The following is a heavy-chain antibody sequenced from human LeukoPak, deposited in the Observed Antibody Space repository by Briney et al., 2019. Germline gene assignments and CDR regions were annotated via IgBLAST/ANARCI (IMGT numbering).Heavy chain of an antibody. CDR3: ARVSRYDFWSGYPDY. Sequence: GGSLRLSCAASGFTFSDYYMSWIRQAPGKGLEWVSYISSSGSTIYYADSGKGRFTISRDNAKNSLYLQMNSLRAEDTAVYYCARVSRYDFWSGYPDYWGQGTLATVSS. CDR2: ISSSGSTI. J-gene: IGHJ4*02. CDR1: GFTFSDYY. D-gene: IGHD3-3*01. V-gene: IGHV3-11*01.